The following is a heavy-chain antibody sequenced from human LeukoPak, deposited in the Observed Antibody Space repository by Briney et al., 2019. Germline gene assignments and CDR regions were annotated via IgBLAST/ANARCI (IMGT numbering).Heavy chain of an antibody. CDR3: ARVKGRSYSSSRSESYYYYYMDV. Sequence: SETLSLTCAVYGGSFSGYYWSWIRQPPGKGLEWIGEINHSGSTNYNPSLKSRVTISVDTSKNQFSLKLSSVTAADTAVYYCARVKGRSYSSSRSESYYYYYMDVWGKGTTVTVSS. CDR1: GGSFSGYY. CDR2: INHSGST. V-gene: IGHV4-34*01. D-gene: IGHD6-13*01. J-gene: IGHJ6*03.